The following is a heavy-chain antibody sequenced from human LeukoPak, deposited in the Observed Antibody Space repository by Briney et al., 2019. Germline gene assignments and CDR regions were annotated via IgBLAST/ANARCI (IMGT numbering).Heavy chain of an antibody. CDR3: ARIRSDSSGYLPDY. J-gene: IGHJ4*02. V-gene: IGHV4-59*01. CDR2: IYYSGST. D-gene: IGHD3-22*01. Sequence: SETLSLTCTVSGGSISSYYWSWIRQPPGKGLEWIGYIYYSGSTNYSPSLKSRVTISVDTSKNQFSLKLSSVTAADTAVYYCARIRSDSSGYLPDYWGQGTLVTVSS. CDR1: GGSISSYY.